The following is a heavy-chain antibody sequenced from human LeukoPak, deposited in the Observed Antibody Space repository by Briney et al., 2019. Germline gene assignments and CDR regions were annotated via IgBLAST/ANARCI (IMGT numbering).Heavy chain of an antibody. CDR3: ARISITVADY. Sequence: GGSLRLSCAASGFAFTDYYMSWIRQAPGKGLEWVSVIYSGGSTYYADSVKGRFTISRDNAKNSLYLQMNSLRAEDTAVYYCARISITVADYWGQGTLVTVSS. V-gene: IGHV3-66*01. CDR2: IYSGGST. D-gene: IGHD6-19*01. CDR1: GFAFTDYY. J-gene: IGHJ4*02.